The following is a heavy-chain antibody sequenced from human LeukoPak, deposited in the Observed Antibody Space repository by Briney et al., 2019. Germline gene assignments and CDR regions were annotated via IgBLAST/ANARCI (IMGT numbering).Heavy chain of an antibody. CDR1: GGSISSAGYY. V-gene: IGHV4-39*07. D-gene: IGHD6-6*01. CDR3: ARDFSSSSSVYYYYYMDV. J-gene: IGHJ6*03. CDR2: IYYRGTT. Sequence: PSETLSLTCTVPGGSISSAGYYWVWVRQPPGRGLEWIGTIYYRGTTYYNPSLKSRLTISVDSSKNHFSLKLSSVTAADTAVYYCARDFSSSSSVYYYYYMDVWGKGTTVTVSS.